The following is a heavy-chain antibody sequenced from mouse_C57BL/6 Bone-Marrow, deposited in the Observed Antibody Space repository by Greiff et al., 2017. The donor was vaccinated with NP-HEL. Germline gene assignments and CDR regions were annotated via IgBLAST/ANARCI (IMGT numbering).Heavy chain of an antibody. D-gene: IGHD1-1*01. CDR2: IYPRSGNT. CDR1: GYTFTSYG. Sequence: QVQLKQSGAELARPGASVKLSCKASGYTFTSYGISWVKQRTGQGLEWIGEIYPRSGNTYYNEKFKGKATLTADKSSSTAYMELRSLTSEDSAVYFSARGLLLRYMYYFDYWGQGTTLTVSS. V-gene: IGHV1-81*01. CDR3: ARGLLLRYMYYFDY. J-gene: IGHJ2*01.